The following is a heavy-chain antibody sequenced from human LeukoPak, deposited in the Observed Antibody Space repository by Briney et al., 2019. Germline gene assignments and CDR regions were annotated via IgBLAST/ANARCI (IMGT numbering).Heavy chain of an antibody. CDR2: IIPIFGTA. Sequence: ASVKVSCKASGGTFSSYAISWVRQAPGQGLEWMGGIIPIFGTANYAQKFQGRVTITTDESTSTAYMELRSLRSDDTAVYYCARYGGNPRYYYGMDVWGQGTTVTVSS. J-gene: IGHJ6*02. CDR3: ARYGGNPRYYYGMDV. CDR1: GGTFSSYA. V-gene: IGHV1-69*05. D-gene: IGHD4-23*01.